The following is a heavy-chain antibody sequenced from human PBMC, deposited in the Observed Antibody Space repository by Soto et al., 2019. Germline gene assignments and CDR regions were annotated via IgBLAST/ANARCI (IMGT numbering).Heavy chain of an antibody. CDR3: ARDPHDYGVPAGGSDV. V-gene: IGHV4-61*01. CDR2: IYYTGTT. D-gene: IGHD4-17*01. J-gene: IGHJ6*02. CDR1: GCSVSSGTHY. Sequence: QVQLQQSGPGLVKPSETLSLTCSVSGCSVSSGTHYWSWIRQPPGKGLEWIGYIYYTGTTKYNPSLKSRTSRSVDTSKNQFALKMSSVTAADTALYDCARDPHDYGVPAGGSDVWGQGTTVTVSS.